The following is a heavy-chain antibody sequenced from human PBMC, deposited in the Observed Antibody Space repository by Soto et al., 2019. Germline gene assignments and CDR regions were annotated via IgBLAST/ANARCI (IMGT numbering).Heavy chain of an antibody. CDR1: GFIFSDPY. CDR3: AGVGLVPATADYFDY. Sequence: PGGSLRLSCVGSGFIFSDPYMCWIRQAPGKGLECVSYISSRGRTINYADSVKGRFTISRDNAKNSLYLQMNNLRVEDTAVYYCAGVGLVPATADYFDYWGQGALVTVSS. V-gene: IGHV3-11*01. CDR2: ISSRGRTI. D-gene: IGHD2-15*01. J-gene: IGHJ4*02.